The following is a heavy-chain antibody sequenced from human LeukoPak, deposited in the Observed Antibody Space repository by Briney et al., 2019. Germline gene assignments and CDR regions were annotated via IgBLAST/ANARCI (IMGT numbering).Heavy chain of an antibody. Sequence: GGSLRLSCAASGFTFSSYGMHWVRQAPGKGLEWVAVISYDGPNKYYADSVKGRFTISRDDSKSTLYLQMNSPRAEDTAVYFCARDQTGNIDYWGQGTLVTVSS. CDR3: ARDQTGNIDY. J-gene: IGHJ4*02. CDR2: ISYDGPNK. CDR1: GFTFSSYG. V-gene: IGHV3-30*03.